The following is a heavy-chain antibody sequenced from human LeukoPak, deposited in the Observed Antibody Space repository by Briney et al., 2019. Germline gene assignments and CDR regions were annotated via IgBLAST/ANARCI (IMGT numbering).Heavy chain of an antibody. V-gene: IGHV3-23*01. J-gene: IGHJ4*02. D-gene: IGHD6-13*01. CDR3: ANEQRAAAGAYYFDY. CDR1: GFTFSSYG. CDR2: ISGSGGST. Sequence: PGGTLRLSCAASGFTFSSYGMSWVRQAPGKGLEWVSAISGSGGSTYYADSVKGRFTISRDNSKNTLYLQMNSLRAEDTAVYYCANEQRAAAGAYYFDYWGQGTLVTVSS.